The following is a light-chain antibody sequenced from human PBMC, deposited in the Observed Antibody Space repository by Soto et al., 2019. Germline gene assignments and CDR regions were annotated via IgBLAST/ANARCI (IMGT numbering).Light chain of an antibody. CDR1: SGDVGGYNF. CDR3: SSYASNKEV. Sequence: QSVLTQPPSASGSPGQSVTISCTGTSGDVGGYNFVSWYQQHPGKAPKLMIYEVSKRPSGVPDRFSGSKSGNTASLTVSGLQAEDEADYYCSSYASNKEVFGGGTKVTVL. J-gene: IGLJ2*01. CDR2: EVS. V-gene: IGLV2-8*01.